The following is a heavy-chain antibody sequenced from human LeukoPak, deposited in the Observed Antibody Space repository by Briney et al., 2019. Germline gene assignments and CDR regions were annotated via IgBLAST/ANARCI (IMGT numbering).Heavy chain of an antibody. CDR1: GASISSYY. D-gene: IGHD5-18*01. V-gene: IGHV4-59*08. CDR2: ISNSGST. Sequence: SETLSLTCSVSGASISSYYWSWMRQPPGKGLEWIGYISNSGSTNYNPSLKSRVTISVDTSKNQFSLNLNSMTAADTAVYYCARGASGYSYGWGQGTLVTVSS. J-gene: IGHJ4*02. CDR3: ARGASGYSYG.